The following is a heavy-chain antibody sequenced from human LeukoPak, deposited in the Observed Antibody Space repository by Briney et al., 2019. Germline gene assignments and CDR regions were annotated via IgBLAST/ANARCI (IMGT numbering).Heavy chain of an antibody. Sequence: GESLKISCKGSGYSFTNYWIGWVRQMPGKGLKWMGIIYPGDSDTRYSPSFQGQVTISADKSIITAYLQWSSLKASDTAMYYCARPLYAGKGAYYFDYWGQGTLVTVSS. D-gene: IGHD4-23*01. CDR2: IYPGDSDT. J-gene: IGHJ4*02. CDR3: ARPLYAGKGAYYFDY. CDR1: GYSFTNYW. V-gene: IGHV5-51*01.